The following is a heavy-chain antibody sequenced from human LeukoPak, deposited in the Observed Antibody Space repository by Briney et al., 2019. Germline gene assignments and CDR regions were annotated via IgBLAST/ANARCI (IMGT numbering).Heavy chain of an antibody. Sequence: ASVKVSCKASGYTFTSYGISWVRQAPGQGLEWMGCISAYNGNTNYAQKLQGRVTMTTDTSTSTAYMELRSLRSDDTAVYYCARDGAIFGVVTSSFDYWGQGTLVTVSS. CDR1: GYTFTSYG. V-gene: IGHV1-18*01. CDR2: ISAYNGNT. D-gene: IGHD3-3*01. J-gene: IGHJ4*02. CDR3: ARDGAIFGVVTSSFDY.